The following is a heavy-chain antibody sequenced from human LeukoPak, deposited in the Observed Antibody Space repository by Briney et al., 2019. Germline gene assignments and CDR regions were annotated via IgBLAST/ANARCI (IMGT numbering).Heavy chain of an antibody. CDR1: GFTFSDYY. V-gene: IGHV3-11*04. CDR3: ARGITIFGVVTAFDY. D-gene: IGHD3-3*01. Sequence: TGGSLRLSCAASGFTFSDYYMSWIRQAPGKGLEWVSYISSSGSTIYYADSVKGRFTISRDNAKNSLYLQMNSPRAEDTALYYCARGITIFGVVTAFDYWGQGTLVTVSS. J-gene: IGHJ4*02. CDR2: ISSSGSTI.